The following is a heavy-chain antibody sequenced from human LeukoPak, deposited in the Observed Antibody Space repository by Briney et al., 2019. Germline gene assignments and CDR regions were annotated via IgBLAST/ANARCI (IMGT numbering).Heavy chain of an antibody. Sequence: SETLSLTCAVSGYSFSSDDYWGWRRPPPGEGLGRGGSNHHRGSTYNNPPPKRRVTISVDTSKHQFSLMLSSVPAADTAVYYCARAPGVRVGYKLGNWFDPWGQGTLVTVSA. CDR3: ARAPGVRVGYKLGNWFDP. V-gene: IGHV4-38-2*01. J-gene: IGHJ5*02. CDR2: NHHRGST. CDR1: GYSFSSDDY. D-gene: IGHD5-24*01.